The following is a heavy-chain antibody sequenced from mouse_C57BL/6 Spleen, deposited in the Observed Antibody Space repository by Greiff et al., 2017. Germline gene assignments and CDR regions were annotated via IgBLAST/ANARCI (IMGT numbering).Heavy chain of an antibody. Sequence: VQLQQSGPELVKPGASVKISCKASGYSFTSYYIHWVKQRPGQGLEWIGWIYPGSGNTKYNEKFKGKATLTADTSSSTAYMQLSSLTSEDSAVYYCARTDSSGYLYAMDYWGQGTSVTVSS. D-gene: IGHD3-2*02. CDR1: GYSFTSYY. CDR2: IYPGSGNT. CDR3: ARTDSSGYLYAMDY. V-gene: IGHV1-66*01. J-gene: IGHJ4*01.